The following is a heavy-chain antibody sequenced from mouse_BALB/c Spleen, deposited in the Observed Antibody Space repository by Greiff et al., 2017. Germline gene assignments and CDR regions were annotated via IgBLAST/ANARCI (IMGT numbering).Heavy chain of an antibody. Sequence: VKLVESGPGLVAPSQSLSITCTASGFSLTSYGVHWVRQPPGKGLEWLGVICAGGGTNYYSALMSSLSTIKDNSTSKVFLKMNSLQTYDTAMYYCARLYGNYHAMDYWGQGTSVTVSA. V-gene: IGHV2-9*02. CDR2: ICAGGGT. D-gene: IGHD2-1*01. CDR3: ARLYGNYHAMDY. CDR1: GFSLTSYG. J-gene: IGHJ4*01.